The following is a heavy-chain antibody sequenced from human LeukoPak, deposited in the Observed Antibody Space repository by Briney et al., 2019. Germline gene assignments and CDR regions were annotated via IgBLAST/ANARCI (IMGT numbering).Heavy chain of an antibody. CDR1: GFTFSSYS. V-gene: IGHV3-21*01. CDR3: ASSAPSDI. Sequence: GGSLSLSCAASGFTFSSYSMDWVRQAPGKGLEWVSSISSSSSYIYYADSVKGRFTISRDNAKHSLYLQMNSLRAEDTAVYYCASSAPSDIWGGGTMVTVSS. J-gene: IGHJ3*02. CDR2: ISSSSSYI.